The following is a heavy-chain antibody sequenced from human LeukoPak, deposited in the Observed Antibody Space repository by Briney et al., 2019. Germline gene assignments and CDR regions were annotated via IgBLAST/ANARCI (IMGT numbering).Heavy chain of an antibody. D-gene: IGHD3-10*01. CDR3: ARGEGYYASGSYYIDY. J-gene: IGHJ4*02. CDR1: GFTFSSYT. CDR2: ITTSSTCI. Sequence: GGSLRLSCAASGFTFSSYTMNWVRQAPGKGLEWVSSITTSSTCIYYADSVRGRFTTSRDNAKNSLYLRMSSLRVEDTAVYYCARGEGYYASGSYYIDYWGQGTLVTVSS. V-gene: IGHV3-21*01.